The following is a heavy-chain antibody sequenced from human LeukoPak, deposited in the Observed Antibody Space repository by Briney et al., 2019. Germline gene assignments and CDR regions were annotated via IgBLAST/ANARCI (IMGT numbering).Heavy chain of an antibody. Sequence: GGSLSLSCAASGFTFSSYEMNWVRQAPGKGLEWVSYISSSGSTIYYADSVKGRFTISRDNAKNSLYLQMNSLRAEDTAVYYCARDFVDYDILTGYYNGFDYWGQGTLVTVSS. CDR1: GFTFSSYE. CDR3: ARDFVDYDILTGYYNGFDY. D-gene: IGHD3-9*01. CDR2: ISSSGSTI. V-gene: IGHV3-48*03. J-gene: IGHJ4*02.